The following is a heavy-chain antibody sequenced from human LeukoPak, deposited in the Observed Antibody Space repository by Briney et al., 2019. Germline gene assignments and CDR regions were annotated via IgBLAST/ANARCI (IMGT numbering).Heavy chain of an antibody. Sequence: SETLSLTCTVSGGSISSYYWSWIRQPAGKGLEWIGRIYTSGSTNYNPSLKSRVTMSVDTSKNQFSLKLCSVTAADTAVYYCARGKLHYPYNWFDPWGQGTLVTVSS. V-gene: IGHV4-4*07. CDR1: GGSISSYY. CDR3: ARGKLHYPYNWFDP. D-gene: IGHD1-7*01. J-gene: IGHJ5*02. CDR2: IYTSGST.